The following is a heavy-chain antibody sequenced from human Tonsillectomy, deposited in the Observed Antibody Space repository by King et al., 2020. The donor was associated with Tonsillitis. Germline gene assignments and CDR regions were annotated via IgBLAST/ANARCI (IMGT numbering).Heavy chain of an antibody. J-gene: IGHJ4*02. CDR1: GYTFTGYY. CDR2: INPNSGGP. V-gene: IGHV1-2*07. D-gene: IGHD3-3*01. CDR3: ARGGRSGKYY. Sequence: VQLVQSGAEVKKPGASVKVSCKASGYTFTGYYMHWVRQAPGQGLEWMGWINPNSGGPHYAHTFQVRVTMTMDTSISTAYMELSRLRSDDTAVYYCARGGRSGKYYWGQGTLVTVSS.